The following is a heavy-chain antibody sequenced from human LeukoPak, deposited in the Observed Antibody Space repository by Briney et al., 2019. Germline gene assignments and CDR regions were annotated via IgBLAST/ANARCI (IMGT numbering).Heavy chain of an antibody. J-gene: IGHJ4*02. Sequence: GGSLRLSCAASGFTFSSYSTNWVRQAPGKGLEWVSSISSSSSYIYYADSVKGRFTISRDNAKNSLYLQMNSLRAEDTAVYYCAREAREYLRGPLDYWGQGTLVTVSS. V-gene: IGHV3-21*01. CDR3: AREAREYLRGPLDY. CDR2: ISSSSSYI. CDR1: GFTFSSYS. D-gene: IGHD4-17*01.